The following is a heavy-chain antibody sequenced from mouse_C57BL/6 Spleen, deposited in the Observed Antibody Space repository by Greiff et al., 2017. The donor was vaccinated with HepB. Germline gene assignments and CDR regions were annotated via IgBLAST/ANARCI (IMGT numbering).Heavy chain of an antibody. CDR3: ARGATPVGGDAMDY. D-gene: IGHD1-1*01. Sequence: EVQRVESVAELVRPGASVKLSCTASGFNIKNTYMHWVKQRPEQGLEWIGRIDPANGNTKYAPKFQGKATITADTSSNTAYLQLSSLTSEDTAIYYCARGATPVGGDAMDYWGQGTSVTVSS. V-gene: IGHV14-3*01. CDR2: IDPANGNT. J-gene: IGHJ4*01. CDR1: GFNIKNTY.